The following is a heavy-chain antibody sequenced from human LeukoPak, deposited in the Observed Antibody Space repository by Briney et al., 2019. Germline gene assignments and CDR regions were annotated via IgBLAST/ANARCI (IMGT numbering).Heavy chain of an antibody. D-gene: IGHD2-15*01. J-gene: IGHJ4*02. CDR2: TSAYNGNT. Sequence: ASVKVSCKASGYTFTSYGISWVRQAPGQGLEWMGWTSAYNGNTNYAQKLQGGVTMTPDTSTSTAYMELRSLTSDDTAVYYCARGGYCSGGSCSVDYWGQGTLVTVSS. CDR3: ARGGYCSGGSCSVDY. CDR1: GYTFTSYG. V-gene: IGHV1-18*01.